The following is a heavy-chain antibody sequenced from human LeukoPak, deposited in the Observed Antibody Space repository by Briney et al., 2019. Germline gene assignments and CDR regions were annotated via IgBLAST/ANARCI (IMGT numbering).Heavy chain of an antibody. CDR1: GYSISSGYY. D-gene: IGHD6-19*01. V-gene: IGHV4-38-2*01. CDR2: IYHSGST. J-gene: IGHJ2*01. CDR3: ARGGAVAGSPLNWYFDL. Sequence: TSETLSLTCAVSGYSISSGYYWGWIRQPPGKGLEWIGSIYHSGSTYYNPSLKSRVTISVDTSKNQFSLKLSSVTAADTAVYYCARGGAVAGSPLNWYFDLWGRGTLVTVSS.